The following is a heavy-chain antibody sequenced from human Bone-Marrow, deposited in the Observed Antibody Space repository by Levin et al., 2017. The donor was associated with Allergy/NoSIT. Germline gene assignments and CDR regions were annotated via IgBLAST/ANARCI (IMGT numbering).Heavy chain of an antibody. D-gene: IGHD3-3*01. CDR1: GITFVNAW. J-gene: IGHJ4*02. CDR2: IKSETDGGAI. V-gene: IGHV3-15*01. CDR3: TTDAYYDFSMGFLDVDSDY. Sequence: GGSLRLSCATSGITFVNAWMSWVRQAPGKGLEWVGRIKSETDGGAIDYGAPVKGRFTISRDDSKNMLYLQMSNLKTEDTAVYYCTTDAYYDFSMGFLDVDSDYWGQGTLVSVSS.